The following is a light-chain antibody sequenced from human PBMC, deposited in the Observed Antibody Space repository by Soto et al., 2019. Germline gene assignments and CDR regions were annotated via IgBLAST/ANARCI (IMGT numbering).Light chain of an antibody. J-gene: IGLJ3*02. CDR1: SSDVGGYNY. V-gene: IGLV2-11*01. CDR3: SSYTSSSTLGV. CDR2: DVT. Sequence: QSALTQPRSVSGSPGQSVTISCTGTSSDVGGYNYVSWYQQYPGKAPKVMIYDVTKRPSGVPDRFSGSKSGNTASLTISGLQAEDEADYYCSSYTSSSTLGVFGGGTKLTVL.